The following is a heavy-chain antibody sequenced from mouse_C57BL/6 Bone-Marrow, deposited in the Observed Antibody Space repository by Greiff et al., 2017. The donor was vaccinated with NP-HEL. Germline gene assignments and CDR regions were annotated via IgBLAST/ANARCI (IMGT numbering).Heavy chain of an antibody. CDR3: GRPRLYVSSSFYAMDG. D-gene: IGHD1-1*01. V-gene: IGHV1-64*01. CDR2: IHPNSGST. CDR1: GYTFTSYW. J-gene: IGHJ4*01. Sequence: QVQLQQPGAELVKPGASVKLSCKASGYTFTSYWMHWVKQRPGQGLEWIGMIHPNSGSTNYNEKFKSKATLTVDKSSSTAYMQLSSLTSEDSAVYYCGRPRLYVSSSFYAMDGWGQGTSVTVSS.